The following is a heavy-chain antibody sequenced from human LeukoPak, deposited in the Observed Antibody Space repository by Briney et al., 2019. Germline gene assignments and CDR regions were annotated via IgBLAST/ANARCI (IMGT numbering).Heavy chain of an antibody. Sequence: PGGSLRLSCAASGFTFISHAMSWVRQAPGKGLEWVSTISGSGGSTYYADSVQGRFAISRDNSKNTVSLEMYSLRAADTAVYYCAKSKVQGPTYDSWGQGTLVTVSS. J-gene: IGHJ4*02. V-gene: IGHV3-23*01. CDR1: GFTFISHA. D-gene: IGHD4/OR15-4a*01. CDR2: ISGSGGST. CDR3: AKSKVQGPTYDS.